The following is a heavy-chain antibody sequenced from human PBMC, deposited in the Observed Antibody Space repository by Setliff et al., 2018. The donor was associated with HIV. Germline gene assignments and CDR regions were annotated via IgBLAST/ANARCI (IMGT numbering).Heavy chain of an antibody. Sequence: SETLSLTCTVSGGSISSYYWSWIRQPPGKGLEWIGRIYTSGSTNYNPSLKSRVTISLDTSKNQFSLKLSSVTAADTAVYYCARVSCSSWYSIPRYYYYSMDVWGKGTTVTVSS. CDR2: IYTSGST. CDR1: GGSISSYY. D-gene: IGHD6-13*01. V-gene: IGHV4-4*07. J-gene: IGHJ6*03. CDR3: ARVSCSSWYSIPRYYYYSMDV.